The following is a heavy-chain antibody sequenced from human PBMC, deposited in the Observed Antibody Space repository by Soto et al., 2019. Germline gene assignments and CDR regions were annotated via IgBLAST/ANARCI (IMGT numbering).Heavy chain of an antibody. CDR1: GVTFSHYG. J-gene: IGHJ4*02. D-gene: IGHD2-21*01. CDR3: ARDPEGINDFDY. Sequence: EVQLVESGGGLVQPGGSLRLSCAASGVTFSHYGMNWARQAPGRGLEWVTHINSGGGTKSYSDSVKGRFTISRDDAKNTLYLQMNSLRADDTAIYYCARDPEGINDFDYWGQGTLVTVSS. CDR2: INSGGGTK. V-gene: IGHV3-48*03.